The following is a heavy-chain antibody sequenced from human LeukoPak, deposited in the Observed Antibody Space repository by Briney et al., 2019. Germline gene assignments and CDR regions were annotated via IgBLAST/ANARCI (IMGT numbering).Heavy chain of an antibody. CDR2: ISGSGGST. V-gene: IGHV3-23*01. Sequence: GVSLRLSCAASGFTFSSYAMSWVRQAPGKGLEWVSAISGSGGSTYYADSVKGRFTISRDNSKNTLHLQMNSLRLEDTAMYYCAKDLQFGELSVDYWGQGTLVTVSS. CDR3: AKDLQFGELSVDY. CDR1: GFTFSSYA. D-gene: IGHD3-10*01. J-gene: IGHJ4*02.